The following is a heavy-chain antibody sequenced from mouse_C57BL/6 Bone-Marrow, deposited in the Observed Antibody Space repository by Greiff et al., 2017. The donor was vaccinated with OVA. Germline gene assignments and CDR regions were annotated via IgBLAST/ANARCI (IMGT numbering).Heavy chain of an antibody. V-gene: IGHV14-3*01. CDR1: GFNIKHTY. J-gene: IGHJ4*01. D-gene: IGHD1-1*01. CDR3: ARGNFGSSFYAMDY. Sequence: VAELVRPGASVKLSCTASGFNIKHTYMHWVKQRPEQGLEWIGRIDPANDNTKYAPKFQGKATMTADTSSNTAYRQLSSLSSEDTAVYCGARGNFGSSFYAMDYWGQGTSVTVSS. CDR2: IDPANDNT.